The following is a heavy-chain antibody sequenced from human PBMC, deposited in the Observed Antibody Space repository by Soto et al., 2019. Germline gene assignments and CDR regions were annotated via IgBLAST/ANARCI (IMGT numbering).Heavy chain of an antibody. CDR3: ARGLISRGLVATH. D-gene: IGHD3-10*01. Sequence: QVPLVQSGAAVKKPWASVKVSCKTSGDSFTSYDINWVRQAPGQGLERRARMNSKSGNTGYSDNFQGRVRMTRDTSISTAYVELTNLRSAGPAVYFCARGLISRGLVATHGGQGTRVTVSS. J-gene: IGHJ4*02. V-gene: IGHV1-8*01. CDR1: GDSFTSYD. CDR2: MNSKSGNT.